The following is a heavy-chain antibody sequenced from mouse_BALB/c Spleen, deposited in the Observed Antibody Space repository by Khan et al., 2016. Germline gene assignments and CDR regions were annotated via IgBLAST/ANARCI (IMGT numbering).Heavy chain of an antibody. J-gene: IGHJ4*01. CDR1: GDSVTSGY. Sequence: EVQLQESGPSLVKPSQTLSLTCSVTGDSVTSGYWCWVRKFPGNKLEYLGYINYSGSTYYNPSLKSRISITRDTSRNQYYLQLNSVTTEDTVTYYCARYPQLGNTMDYWGQGTSVTVSS. V-gene: IGHV3-8*02. CDR2: INYSGST. D-gene: IGHD4-1*02. CDR3: ARYPQLGNTMDY.